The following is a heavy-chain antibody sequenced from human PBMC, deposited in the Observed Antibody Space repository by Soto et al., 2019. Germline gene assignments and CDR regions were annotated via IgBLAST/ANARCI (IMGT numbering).Heavy chain of an antibody. CDR2: MNPNSGNT. V-gene: IGHV1-8*01. D-gene: IGHD6-13*01. CDR1: GYTFTSYD. CDR3: ARSGIAARRYYYYGMDV. Sequence: QVQLVQSGAEVKKPGASVKVSCKASGYTFTSYDINWVRQATGQGLEWMGWMNPNSGNTGYAQKFQGRVTMTRNTSISTAYMELSSLRSEDTAVYYCARSGIAARRYYYYGMDVWGQGTTVTVSS. J-gene: IGHJ6*02.